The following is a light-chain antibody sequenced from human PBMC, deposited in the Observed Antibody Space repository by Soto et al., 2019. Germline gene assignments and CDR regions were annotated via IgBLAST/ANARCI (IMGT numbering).Light chain of an antibody. V-gene: IGKV1-5*01. CDR3: EQLNNYPRT. CDR2: AAS. J-gene: IGKJ1*01. CDR1: QSISSW. Sequence: PSTQSVAVGGRGTITKRASQSISSWLAWCQQKPGKAPKLLISAASTLQSGVPSRFSGSGSGTEFTLALRSLQSEDFATYICEQLNNYPRTFGQGTKVDIK.